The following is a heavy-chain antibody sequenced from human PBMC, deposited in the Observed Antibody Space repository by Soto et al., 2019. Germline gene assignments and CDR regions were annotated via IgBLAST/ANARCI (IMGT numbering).Heavy chain of an antibody. CDR1: GFTFSSYA. V-gene: IGHV3-23*01. CDR2: ISGSGGST. Sequence: GGSLRLSCAASGFTFSSYAMSWVRQAPGKGLEWVSAISGSGGSTYYADSVKGRFTISRDNSKNTLYLQMNSLRAEDTAVYYCAKGTLGDFWSGYSDDAFDIWGQGTMVTVSS. J-gene: IGHJ3*02. D-gene: IGHD3-3*01. CDR3: AKGTLGDFWSGYSDDAFDI.